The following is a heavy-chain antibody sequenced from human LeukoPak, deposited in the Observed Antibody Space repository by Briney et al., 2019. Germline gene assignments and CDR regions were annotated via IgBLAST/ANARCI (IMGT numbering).Heavy chain of an antibody. CDR1: GLTFSSYD. CDR3: ARGIHYVWGSYRTYYFDY. Sequence: GGSLRLSCAASGLTFSSYDMHWVRQATGKGLEWVSAIGTAGDTYYPGSVKGRFTISRENAKNSLYLQMNSLRAGDTAVYYCARGIHYVWGSYRTYYFDYWGQGTLVTVSS. J-gene: IGHJ4*02. CDR2: IGTAGDT. D-gene: IGHD3-16*02. V-gene: IGHV3-13*01.